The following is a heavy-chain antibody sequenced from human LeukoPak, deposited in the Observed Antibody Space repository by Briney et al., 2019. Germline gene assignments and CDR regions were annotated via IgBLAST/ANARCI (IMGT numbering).Heavy chain of an antibody. CDR3: ARYRWQYYSDY. CDR1: GGSISSYY. D-gene: IGHD5-24*01. Sequence: SETLSLTCTVSGGSISSYYWSWIRQPPGKGLEWIGYIYYSGSTNYNPSLKSRVTISVDTSKNQFSLKLSSVTAADTAVYYCARYRWQYYSDYWGQGTLVTVSS. J-gene: IGHJ4*02. CDR2: IYYSGST. V-gene: IGHV4-59*01.